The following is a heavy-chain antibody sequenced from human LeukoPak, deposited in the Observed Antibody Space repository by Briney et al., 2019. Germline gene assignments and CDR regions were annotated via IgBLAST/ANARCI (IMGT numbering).Heavy chain of an antibody. D-gene: IGHD5-18*01. CDR3: ARDKDTAMVRAFDY. Sequence: PGGSLRLSCAASGFTFSSFSMNWVRQAPGKGLEWVSSISSSSSYIYYADSVKGRFTISRENAKYSLYRQMNSLRAEDTAVYYGARDKDTAMVRAFDYWGQGTLVTVSS. CDR2: ISSSSSYI. V-gene: IGHV3-21*01. CDR1: GFTFSSFS. J-gene: IGHJ4*02.